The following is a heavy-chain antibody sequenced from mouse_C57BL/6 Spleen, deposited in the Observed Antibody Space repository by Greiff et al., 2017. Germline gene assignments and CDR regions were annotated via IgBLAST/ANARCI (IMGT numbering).Heavy chain of an antibody. Sequence: EVQLQESGGDLVKPGGSLKLSCAASGFTFSSYGMSWVRQTPDKRLEWVATISSGGSYTYYPDSVKGRFTISRDNANNTLYLQMSSLKSEDTAMYYCARLPLTGTDYFDYWGQGTTLTVSS. V-gene: IGHV5-6*01. J-gene: IGHJ2*01. CDR1: GFTFSSYG. CDR3: ARLPLTGTDYFDY. CDR2: ISSGGSYT. D-gene: IGHD4-1*01.